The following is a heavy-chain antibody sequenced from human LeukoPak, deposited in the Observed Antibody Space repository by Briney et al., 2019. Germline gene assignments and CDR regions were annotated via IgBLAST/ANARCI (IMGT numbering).Heavy chain of an antibody. D-gene: IGHD2-21*02. CDR1: GGTFSSYA. V-gene: IGHV1-69*04. Sequence: SVKVSCKASGGTFSSYAISWVRQAPGQGLEWMGRIIPILGIANYAQKFQGRVTITADKSTSTACMELSSLRSEDTAVYYCARDGGIVVVTDYYYGMDVWGQGTTVTVSS. CDR3: ARDGGIVVVTDYYYGMDV. CDR2: IIPILGIA. J-gene: IGHJ6*02.